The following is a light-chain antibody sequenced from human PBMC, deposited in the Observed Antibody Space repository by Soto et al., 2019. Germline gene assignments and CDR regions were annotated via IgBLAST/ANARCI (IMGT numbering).Light chain of an antibody. Sequence: DIVMTQSPLSLPVTPGEPASISCRSSQSLVYRNGYNYLDWYLQKPGQSPQLLIYLGSNRASGVPDRSSGSASGTDFTLKISRVEAEDVGVYYCMQALQTPRTFGQGTKVEIK. V-gene: IGKV2-28*01. CDR3: MQALQTPRT. CDR1: QSLVYRNGYNY. J-gene: IGKJ1*01. CDR2: LGS.